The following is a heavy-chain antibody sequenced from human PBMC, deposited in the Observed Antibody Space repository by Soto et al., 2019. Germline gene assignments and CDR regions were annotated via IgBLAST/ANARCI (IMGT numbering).Heavy chain of an antibody. CDR1: GGSISSSSYY. CDR3: ARGVVARVYYYGMDV. J-gene: IGHJ6*02. CDR2: IYYSGST. Sequence: QLQLQESGPGLVKPSETLSLTCTVSGGSISSSSYYWGWIRQPPGKGLEWIGSIYYSGSTYYNPSLKSRVTISVDTSKNQFSLKLSSVTAADTAVYYCARGVVARVYYYGMDVWGQGTTVTVSS. V-gene: IGHV4-39*01. D-gene: IGHD2-21*01.